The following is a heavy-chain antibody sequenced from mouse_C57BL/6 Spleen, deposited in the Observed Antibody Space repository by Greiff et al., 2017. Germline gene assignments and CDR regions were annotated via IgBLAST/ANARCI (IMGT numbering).Heavy chain of an antibody. D-gene: IGHD1-1*01. CDR2: IYPGDGDT. V-gene: IGHV1-82*01. CDR3: ARIFGSSYGGNAMDY. CDR1: GYAFSSSW. J-gene: IGHJ4*01. Sequence: QVQLKQSGPELVKPGASVKISCKASGYAFSSSWMNWVKQRPGKGLEWIGRIYPGDGDTNYNGKFKGKATLTADKSSSTAYMQLSSLTSEDSAVYFCARIFGSSYGGNAMDYWGQGTSVTVSS.